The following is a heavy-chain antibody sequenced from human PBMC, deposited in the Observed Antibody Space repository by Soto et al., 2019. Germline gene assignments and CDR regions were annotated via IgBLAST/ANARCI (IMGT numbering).Heavy chain of an antibody. Sequence: QVQLQESGPGLVKPSQTLSLTCTVSGGSISSGGYYWSWIRQHPGKGLEWIGYIYYSGSTYYNPSHKSRVTIPVPTSKNLFALKLSSVPAADTAVYYCARRPEATGTAFDYWGQGTLVTVSS. V-gene: IGHV4-31*03. CDR3: ARRPEATGTAFDY. D-gene: IGHD4-17*01. J-gene: IGHJ4*02. CDR2: IYYSGST. CDR1: GGSISSGGYY.